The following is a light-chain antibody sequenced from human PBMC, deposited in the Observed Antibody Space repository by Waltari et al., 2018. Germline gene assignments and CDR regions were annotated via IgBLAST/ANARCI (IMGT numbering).Light chain of an antibody. CDR3: QHYVRLPVT. CDR1: QSIGRS. J-gene: IGKJ1*01. V-gene: IGKV3-20*01. CDR2: GAS. Sequence: EIMLTQSPGTLSLSPGERATLSCRTSQSIGRSLAWYQQKPGQAPRLLIYGASSRAPDIPDRFSGSGSGTDFSLTINTLEPEDCALYYCQHYVRLPVTFGQGTKVEIK.